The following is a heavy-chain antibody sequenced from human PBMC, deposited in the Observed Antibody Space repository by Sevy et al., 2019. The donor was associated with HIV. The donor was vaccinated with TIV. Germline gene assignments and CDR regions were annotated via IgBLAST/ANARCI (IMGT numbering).Heavy chain of an antibody. D-gene: IGHD5-18*01. Sequence: ASVKVSCKASGYTFTGQYIHWVRQAPGQGLEWMGWINPNSGDTKYRQDFQDKVTLTRDTSVNTAYMELSGLKSDDTAIYYCARDLRLRGYSYGSFGYWGQGPLVTVSS. CDR2: INPNSGDT. V-gene: IGHV1-2*02. J-gene: IGHJ4*02. CDR1: GYTFTGQY. CDR3: ARDLRLRGYSYGSFGY.